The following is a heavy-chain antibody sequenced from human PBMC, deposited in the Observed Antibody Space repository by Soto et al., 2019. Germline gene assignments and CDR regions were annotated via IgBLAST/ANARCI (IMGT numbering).Heavy chain of an antibody. J-gene: IGHJ5*02. Sequence: QLQLQESGPGLVRPSETLSLTCTVSGGSFSSSSYYWGWIRQRPGQGLEWIGTMYYSGSTQYNPSLKSRATVPLDTSKNQFALRLNSVTAADTAVYYCARPRTTSLYNWFDIWCQGTLVTVSS. CDR3: ARPRTTSLYNWFDI. CDR2: MYYSGST. D-gene: IGHD1-26*01. V-gene: IGHV4-39*01. CDR1: GGSFSSSSYY.